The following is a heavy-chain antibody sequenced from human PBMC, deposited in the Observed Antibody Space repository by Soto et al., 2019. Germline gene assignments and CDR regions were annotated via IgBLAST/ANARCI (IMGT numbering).Heavy chain of an antibody. CDR3: AREDSSGYYYFDY. CDR2: IYYSGST. J-gene: IGHJ4*02. V-gene: IGHV4-30-4*01. Sequence: PSETLSLTCAVSGGSISSGDYYWSWIRQPPGKGLEWIGYIYYSGSTYYNPSLKSRVTISVDTSKNQFSLKLSSVTAADTAVYYCAREDSSGYYYFDYWGQGTLVTVSS. D-gene: IGHD3-22*01. CDR1: GGSISSGDYY.